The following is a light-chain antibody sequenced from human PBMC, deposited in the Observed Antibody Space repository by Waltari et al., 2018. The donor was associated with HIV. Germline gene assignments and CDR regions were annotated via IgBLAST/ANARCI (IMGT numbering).Light chain of an antibody. J-gene: IGKJ1*01. Sequence: IQMTQSPSSLSASVGDRILISCRASQDIGSYLNWYRHRPGTAPQLLIYVASNLQTGVPSRFRASGSGTEFSLSIDGLQRDDFATYFCQQSYTTPRTFGLGTEVE. CDR1: QDIGSY. CDR3: QQSYTTPRT. V-gene: IGKV1-39*01. CDR2: VAS.